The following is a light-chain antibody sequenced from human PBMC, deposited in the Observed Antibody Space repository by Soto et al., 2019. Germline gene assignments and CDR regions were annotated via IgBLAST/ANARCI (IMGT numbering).Light chain of an antibody. J-gene: IGKJ4*01. Sequence: EIVLTQSPATLSLSPGERATLSCRASQGVSSYLAWYQQKPGQAPRLLIYDASNRATGIPARFSGSGSGTDFTLTISSLEPEDFAVYYCQQRSNWPPLTVGGGTKVEIK. CDR2: DAS. V-gene: IGKV3-11*01. CDR3: QQRSNWPPLT. CDR1: QGVSSY.